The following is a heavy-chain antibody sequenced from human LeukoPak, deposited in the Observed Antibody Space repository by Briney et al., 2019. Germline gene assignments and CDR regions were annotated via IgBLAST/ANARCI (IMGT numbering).Heavy chain of an antibody. V-gene: IGHV3-23*01. CDR2: ISGSGGST. CDR1: GFTFSSYA. CDR3: AKDQGSIVARRYFDY. D-gene: IGHD6-6*01. Sequence: GASLRLSCAASGFTFSSYAMSWVRQAPGKGLEWVSAISGSGGSTYYADSVKGRFTISRDNSKNTLFLQMNSLRAGDTAVYYCAKDQGSIVARRYFDYWGQGTLVSVSS. J-gene: IGHJ4*02.